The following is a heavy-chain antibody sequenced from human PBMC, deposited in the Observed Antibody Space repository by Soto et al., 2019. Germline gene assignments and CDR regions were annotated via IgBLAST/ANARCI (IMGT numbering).Heavy chain of an antibody. J-gene: IGHJ3*02. CDR1: GFTFSTND. CDR2: ISSIGGNT. CDR3: AKRPTSTGFGDPFDI. D-gene: IGHD3-10*01. Sequence: PWGSLRLPCAAAGFTFSTNDRSWWRQAPGKGLEWLSTISSIGGNTYDTDSVKGSFTISRDDSKNTLYLQINSLRAEDTAIYYCAKRPTSTGFGDPFDIWGQGTTVIVSS. V-gene: IGHV3-23*01.